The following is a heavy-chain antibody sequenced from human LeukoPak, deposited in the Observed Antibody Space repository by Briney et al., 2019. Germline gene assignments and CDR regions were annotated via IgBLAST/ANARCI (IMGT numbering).Heavy chain of an antibody. CDR1: GYTFTGYH. D-gene: IGHD6-19*01. CDR3: ARTVAGQFDY. CDR2: INPNSGGT. J-gene: IGHJ4*02. V-gene: IGHV1-2*02. Sequence: ASVTVSCKASGYTFTGYHMHWVRQAPGQGLEWMGWINPNSGGTNYAQKFQGRVTMTRDTSISTAYMELSRLRSDDTAVYYCARTVAGQFDYWGQGTLVTVSS.